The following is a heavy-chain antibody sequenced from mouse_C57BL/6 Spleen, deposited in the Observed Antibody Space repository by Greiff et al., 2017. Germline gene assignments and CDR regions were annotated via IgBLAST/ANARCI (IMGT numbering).Heavy chain of an antibody. CDR2: LDPHSGGT. CDR1: GYTFPRYW. D-gene: IGHD2-5*01. V-gene: IGHV1-72*01. J-gene: IGHJ4*01. CDR3: ARCYSNDYYAMDY. Sequence: QVPVKQSGAELVKPGASVKLSCKASGYTFPRYWMHWVKQMPGRGLEWIGRLDPHSGGTPYNETFKSKAPLTVDKPASTAYMQLSSLTSEDSAVYYCARCYSNDYYAMDYWGQGTSVTVSS.